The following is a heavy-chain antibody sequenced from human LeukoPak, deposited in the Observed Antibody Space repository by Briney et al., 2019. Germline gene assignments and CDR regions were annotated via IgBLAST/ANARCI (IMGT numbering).Heavy chain of an antibody. D-gene: IGHD6-6*01. J-gene: IGHJ4*02. CDR1: GGSFSGYY. Sequence: SETLSLTCAVYGGSFSGYYWSWIRQPPGKGLEWIGEINHSGSTNYNPSLKSRVTISVDTSKNQFSLKLSSVTAADTAVYYCAAYSSSSRAVDYWGQGTLVTVSS. V-gene: IGHV4-34*01. CDR2: INHSGST. CDR3: AAYSSSSRAVDY.